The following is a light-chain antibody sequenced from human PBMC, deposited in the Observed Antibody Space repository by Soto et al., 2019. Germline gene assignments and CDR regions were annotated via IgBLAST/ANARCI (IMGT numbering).Light chain of an antibody. CDR3: CSYTSSSTPWV. CDR1: SSEVVGYNY. CDR2: DVS. V-gene: IGLV2-14*03. Sequence: QSVLTQPASLSWAPGQSITSSCTGNSSEVVGYNYVSWYQQHPGKAPKLMIYDVSDRPSGVSNRFSASKSGNTASLTISGLQAEDEADYYCCSYTSSSTPWVFGTGTKVTVL. J-gene: IGLJ1*01.